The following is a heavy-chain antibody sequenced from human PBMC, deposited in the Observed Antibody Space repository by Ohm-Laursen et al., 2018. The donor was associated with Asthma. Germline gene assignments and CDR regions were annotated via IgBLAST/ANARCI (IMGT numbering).Heavy chain of an antibody. J-gene: IGHJ4*02. Sequence: GASVKVSCKASGYTFTRFAVNWVRQAPGQGLEWLGWINTNTGNPTLAQGLTGRFVLSLDTSVSTAYLQISSLKAEDTAVYYCARGITFSDYWGQGTLVTVSS. CDR2: INTNTGNP. V-gene: IGHV7-4-1*02. D-gene: IGHD3-16*01. CDR1: GYTFTRFA. CDR3: ARGITFSDY.